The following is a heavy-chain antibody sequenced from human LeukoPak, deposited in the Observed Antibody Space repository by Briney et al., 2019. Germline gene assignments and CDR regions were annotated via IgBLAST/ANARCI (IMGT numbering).Heavy chain of an antibody. CDR2: IYTSGST. CDR1: GGSISSYY. J-gene: IGHJ3*02. V-gene: IGHV4-4*07. Sequence: SETLSLACTVSGGSISSYYWSWIRQPAGKGLEWIGRIYTSGSTNYNPSLKSRVTMSVDTSKSQFSLKLSSVTAADTAVYYCARDLASKGSDAFDIWGQGTMVTVSS. CDR3: ARDLASKGSDAFDI. D-gene: IGHD2-21*01.